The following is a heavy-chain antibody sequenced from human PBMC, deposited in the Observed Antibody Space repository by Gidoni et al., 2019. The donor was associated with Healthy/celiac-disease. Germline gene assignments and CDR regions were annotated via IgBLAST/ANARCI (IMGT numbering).Heavy chain of an antibody. V-gene: IGHV1-69*01. CDR3: ARGKRGAPKQGYYYYGMDV. J-gene: IGHJ6*02. CDR2: IIPIFGTA. Sequence: QVQLVQSGAAVKKPGSSVKVSCKASGGTFSSYAISWVRQAPGHGLEWMGGIIPIFGTANYAQKFQGRVTITADESTSTAYMELSSLRSEDTAVYYCARGKRGAPKQGYYYYGMDVWGQGTTVTVSS. CDR1: GGTFSSYA. D-gene: IGHD1-26*01.